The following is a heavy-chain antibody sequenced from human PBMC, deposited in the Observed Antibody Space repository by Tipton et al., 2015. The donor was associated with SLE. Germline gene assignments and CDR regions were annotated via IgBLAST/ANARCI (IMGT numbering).Heavy chain of an antibody. V-gene: IGHV4-39*07. CDR2: ISYTGST. CDR1: DDSISSNFY. Sequence: LRLSCSVSDDSISSNFYWAWIRQSPGQGPEWIGSISYTGSTSYRPSLKNRVTISIDKSKNQFSLKLTSVTAADTAVYHCTRVPRYNWNYIADWGQGTLVSVSS. D-gene: IGHD1-7*01. CDR3: TRVPRYNWNYIAD. J-gene: IGHJ4*02.